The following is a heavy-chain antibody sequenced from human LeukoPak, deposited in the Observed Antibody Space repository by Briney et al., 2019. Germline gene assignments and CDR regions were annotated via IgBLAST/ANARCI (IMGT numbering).Heavy chain of an antibody. Sequence: GESLKISCKASGYSFTSYWIGWVRQMPGKGLEWMGIIYPGDSDTRYSPSFQGQVTISADKSISTAYLQWSSLKASDTAMYYCARHSIAVAGTFDYWGQGTLVTVSS. CDR2: IYPGDSDT. J-gene: IGHJ4*02. CDR3: ARHSIAVAGTFDY. CDR1: GYSFTSYW. V-gene: IGHV5-51*01. D-gene: IGHD6-19*01.